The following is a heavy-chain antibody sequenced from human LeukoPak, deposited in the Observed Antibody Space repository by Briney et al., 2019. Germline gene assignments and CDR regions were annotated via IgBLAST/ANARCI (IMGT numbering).Heavy chain of an antibody. D-gene: IGHD6-19*01. CDR1: GFTFSDYY. J-gene: IGHJ4*02. V-gene: IGHV3-53*01. Sequence: GGSLRLSCAASGFTFSDYYMTWVRQAPGKGLEWVSTLYSGGGTFYADSVKGRFTISRDNSKNTLDLHMSSLRAEDTAVYYCARAGGLPIAVAPIDCWGQGTLVTVSS. CDR3: ARAGGLPIAVAPIDC. CDR2: LYSGGGT.